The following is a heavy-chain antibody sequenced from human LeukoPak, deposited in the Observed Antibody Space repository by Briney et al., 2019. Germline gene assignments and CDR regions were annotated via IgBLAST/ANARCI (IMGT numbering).Heavy chain of an antibody. CDR3: ARARAVDYGDYPLESVDY. CDR1: GFTFSSYS. CDR2: ISSSSSYI. Sequence: PGGSLRLSCAASGFTFSSYSMNWVRQAPGKGLEWVSSISSSSSYIYYADSVKGRFTISRDNAKNSLYLQMNSLRAEDTAVYYCARARAVDYGDYPLESVDYWGQGTLVTVSS. J-gene: IGHJ4*02. V-gene: IGHV3-21*01. D-gene: IGHD4-17*01.